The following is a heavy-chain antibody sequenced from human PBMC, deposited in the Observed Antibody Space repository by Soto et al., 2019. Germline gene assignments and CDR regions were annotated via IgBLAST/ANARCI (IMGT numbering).Heavy chain of an antibody. CDR2: FSGGGGST. J-gene: IGHJ4*02. V-gene: IGHV3-23*01. Sequence: EVQLLESGGGLVQPGGSLRLSCAASGFTFSSYAMTWVRQAPGKGLEWVSGFSGGGGSTYYADSVKGRFTISRDNSKNTLYLQMNSLRAEDTAVYYCSKALYSGTYHAFDYWGQGTLVTVSS. CDR1: GFTFSSYA. CDR3: SKALYSGTYHAFDY. D-gene: IGHD1-26*01.